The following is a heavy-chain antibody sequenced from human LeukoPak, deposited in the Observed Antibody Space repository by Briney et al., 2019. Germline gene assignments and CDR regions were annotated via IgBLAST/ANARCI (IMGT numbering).Heavy chain of an antibody. CDR1: GGTFSSYT. CDR3: ARDRGDGHKAAPASI. J-gene: IGHJ3*02. CDR2: IIPILGIA. V-gene: IGHV1-69*04. D-gene: IGHD5-24*01. Sequence: SVKVSCKASGGTFSSYTISWVRQAPGQGLEWMGRIIPILGIANYAQKFQGRVTITADKSTSTAYMELSSLRSEDTAVYYCARDRGDGHKAAPASIWGQGTMVTVSS.